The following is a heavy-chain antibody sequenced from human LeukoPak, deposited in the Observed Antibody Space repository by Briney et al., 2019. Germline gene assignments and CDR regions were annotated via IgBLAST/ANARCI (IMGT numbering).Heavy chain of an antibody. CDR2: IYYSGST. D-gene: IGHD6-6*01. CDR1: GGSISSSSYY. V-gene: IGHV4-39*07. J-gene: IGHJ3*02. CDR3: ARDQYSSSSGGAFDI. Sequence: SETLSLTCTVSGGSISSSSYYWGWIRQPPGKWLEWIGIIYYSGSTYYNPHLKSRDTISVHTSKGQFSLKLSSVTAADTAVYYCARDQYSSSSGGAFDIWGQATMVTVSS.